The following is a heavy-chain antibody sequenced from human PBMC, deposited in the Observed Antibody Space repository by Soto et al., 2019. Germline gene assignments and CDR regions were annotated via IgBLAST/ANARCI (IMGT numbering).Heavy chain of an antibody. CDR3: ARDRARIAARFDP. CDR2: IIPIFGTA. CDR1: GGTFSSYA. Sequence: QVQLVQSGAEVKKPGSSVKVSCKASGGTFSSYAISWVRQAPGQGLVWMGGIIPIFGTAHYAQKFQGRVTITADKSTSTAYMELSILRSEDTAVYYCARDRARIAARFDPWGQGTLVTVSS. J-gene: IGHJ5*02. D-gene: IGHD6-6*01. V-gene: IGHV1-69*06.